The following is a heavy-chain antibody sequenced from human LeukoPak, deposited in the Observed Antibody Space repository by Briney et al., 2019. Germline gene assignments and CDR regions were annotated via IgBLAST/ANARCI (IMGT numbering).Heavy chain of an antibody. CDR2: MSFDGTTK. CDR3: ARRAIRGVNSWFDP. J-gene: IGHJ5*02. D-gene: IGHD3-10*01. CDR1: GFNFSVSS. Sequence: GGSLRLSCADSGFNFSVSSMHWVRQTPGMGLEWLAVMSFDGTTKIYAHSLKGRFTISRDNSKNTVFLQTKSLRPEDTAVYYCARRAIRGVNSWFDPWGQGTLVTVSS. V-gene: IGHV3-30*04.